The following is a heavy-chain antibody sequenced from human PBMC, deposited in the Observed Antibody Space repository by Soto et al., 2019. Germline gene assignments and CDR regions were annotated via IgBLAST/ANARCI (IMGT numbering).Heavy chain of an antibody. Sequence: QLQLQESGSGLVKPSQTLSLTCAVSGGSISSGGYSWSWIRQPPGKGLEWIGYIHHSGSTYYNPTLTSRVTISVDRSKNQFSLKLSSVTATHTAGYYCARVEAGAFDIWGQGTMVTVSS. J-gene: IGHJ3*02. CDR2: IHHSGST. D-gene: IGHD6-25*01. CDR3: ARVEAGAFDI. CDR1: GGSISSGGYS. V-gene: IGHV4-30-2*01.